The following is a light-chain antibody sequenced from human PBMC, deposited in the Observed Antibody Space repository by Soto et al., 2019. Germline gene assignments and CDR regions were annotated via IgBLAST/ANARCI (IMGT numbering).Light chain of an antibody. V-gene: IGKV3-20*01. CDR2: AAS. Sequence: EIVLTQSPGTLSLSPGERATLSCRASQNISSSYLAWYQQKPGQAPRLLIHAASSRATGIPDRFSGSGSGTEFTLTVSSLQFEDFAVYYCQHYSTWLWTFGQGTKVEIK. CDR3: QHYSTWLWT. J-gene: IGKJ1*01. CDR1: QNISSSY.